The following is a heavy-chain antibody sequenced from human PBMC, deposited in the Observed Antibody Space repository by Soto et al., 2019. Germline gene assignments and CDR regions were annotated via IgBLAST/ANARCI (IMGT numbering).Heavy chain of an antibody. Sequence: SETLSLTCTVSDGSISSGGYYRSWIRQHPGKGLEWIGYIYYSGSTYYNPSLKSRVTISVDTSKNQFSLKLSSVTAADTAVYYCVRHAQWIIRAYWGQGSLVTVSS. J-gene: IGHJ4*02. CDR3: VRHAQWIIRAY. V-gene: IGHV4-31*03. D-gene: IGHD5-12*01. CDR1: DGSISSGGYY. CDR2: IYYSGST.